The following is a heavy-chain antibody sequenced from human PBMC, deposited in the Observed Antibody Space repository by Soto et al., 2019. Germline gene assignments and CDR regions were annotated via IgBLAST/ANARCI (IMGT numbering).Heavy chain of an antibody. CDR1: GGTFSSYA. CDR3: PILWRYSQPAV. CDR2: IIPIFGTA. J-gene: IGHJ6*02. D-gene: IGHD4-4*01. Sequence: QVQLVQSGAEVKKPGSSVKVSCKASGGTFSSYAISWVRQAPGQGLEWMGGIIPIFGTANYAQKFQGRVTITADESTSGAYMLLSGLRSEHTAVYYRPILWRYSQPAVWHQGPTVTVSS. V-gene: IGHV1-69*12.